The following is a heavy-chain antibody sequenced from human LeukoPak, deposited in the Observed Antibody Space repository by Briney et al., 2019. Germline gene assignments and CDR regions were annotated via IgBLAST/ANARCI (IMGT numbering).Heavy chain of an antibody. CDR2: IWHDGSNK. CDR3: AKDRSRQQMWGTIKKWFDP. V-gene: IGHV3-30*02. D-gene: IGHD5-24*01. Sequence: QTGGSLRLSCAASRFTFSNYGMHWVRQAPDKGLEWVAFIWHDGSNKYYADSVKGRFTISRDNSKNTLYLQMNSLRTEDTAVYFCAKDRSRQQMWGTIKKWFDPWGQGTLVSVSS. CDR1: RFTFSNYG. J-gene: IGHJ5*02.